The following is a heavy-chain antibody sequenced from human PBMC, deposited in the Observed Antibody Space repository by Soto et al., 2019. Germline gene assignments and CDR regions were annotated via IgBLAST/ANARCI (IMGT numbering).Heavy chain of an antibody. CDR2: ISAYNGNT. J-gene: IGHJ6*02. CDR1: GYTFTSYG. CDR3: ARGRFIAVAVTGGGLYYGMDV. V-gene: IGHV1-18*01. Sequence: ASVKVSCKASGYTFTSYGISWVRQAPGQGLEWKGWISAYNGNTNYAQKLQGRVTMTTDTSTSTAYMELRSLRSDDTAVYYCARGRFIAVAVTGGGLYYGMDVWGQGTTVTVSS. D-gene: IGHD6-19*01.